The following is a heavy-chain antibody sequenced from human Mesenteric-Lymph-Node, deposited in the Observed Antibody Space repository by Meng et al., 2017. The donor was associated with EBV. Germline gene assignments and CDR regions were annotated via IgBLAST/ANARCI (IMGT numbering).Heavy chain of an antibody. CDR3: AREGYYDSSGYND. CDR2: IYYSGST. Sequence: QVQLQESGPGLVKPSATLSLTCTVSGGSVSSGSYYWSWIRQPPGKGLEWIGYIYYSGSTNYNPSLKSRVTISVDTSKNQFSLKLSSVTAADTAVYYCAREGYYDSSGYNDWGQGTLVTVYS. D-gene: IGHD3-22*01. CDR1: GGSVSSGSYY. J-gene: IGHJ4*02. V-gene: IGHV4-61*01.